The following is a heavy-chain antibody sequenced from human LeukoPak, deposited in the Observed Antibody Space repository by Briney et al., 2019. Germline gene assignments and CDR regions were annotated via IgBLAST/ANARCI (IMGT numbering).Heavy chain of an antibody. Sequence: GGSLRLSCAASGFTFSSYEMNWVRQAPGKGLEWVSYISSSGSTIYYADSVKGRFTISRDNAKNSLYLQMNRLRAEDTAVYYCARDGGYCSSTSCYTAGNWFDPWGQGTLVTVSS. CDR3: ARDGGYCSSTSCYTAGNWFDP. V-gene: IGHV3-48*03. D-gene: IGHD2-2*02. CDR2: ISSSGSTI. CDR1: GFTFSSYE. J-gene: IGHJ5*02.